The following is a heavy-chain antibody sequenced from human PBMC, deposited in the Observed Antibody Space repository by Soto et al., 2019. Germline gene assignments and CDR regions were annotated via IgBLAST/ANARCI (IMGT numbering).Heavy chain of an antibody. D-gene: IGHD3-3*01. CDR2: INPGNRIT. CDR3: AKDPNYYDFWAGSYYYHGMDV. CDR1: GYTFTNYF. V-gene: IGHV1-46*01. Sequence: QVQLVQSGAEVKATGASVKVACKTSGYTFTNYFVHWVRQAPGQGLEWMGAINPGNRITNYALKFQGRVTMTRDTSTNTVYLELSSLRSEDTAVYSCAKDPNYYDFWAGSYYYHGMDVWGQGTTVTVSS. J-gene: IGHJ6*02.